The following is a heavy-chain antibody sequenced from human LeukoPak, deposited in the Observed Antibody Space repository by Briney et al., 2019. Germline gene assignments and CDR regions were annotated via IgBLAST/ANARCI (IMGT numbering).Heavy chain of an antibody. J-gene: IGHJ4*02. V-gene: IGHV4-39*02. CDR3: ASDSNTYDTAGFYIPDY. D-gene: IGHD3-22*01. Sequence: SETLSLTCTVSGGSFTSRRYSWGWIRQSPVTGLEWIGSLYYNGTTYYNPSLKSRVTIFADTSRNHLSLKLTSVTAADTAVYFCASDSNTYDTAGFYIPDYWGQGTLVTVSS. CDR1: GGSFTSRRYS. CDR2: LYYNGTT.